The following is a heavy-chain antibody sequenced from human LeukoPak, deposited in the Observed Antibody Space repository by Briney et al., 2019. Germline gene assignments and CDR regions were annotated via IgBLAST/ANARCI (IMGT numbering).Heavy chain of an antibody. D-gene: IGHD4-17*01. V-gene: IGHV4-39*07. J-gene: IGHJ4*02. CDR2: IYYSGST. CDR1: GGSIGSTNYY. CDR3: ARGPYGDYYFDY. Sequence: SETLSLTCTVSGGSIGSTNYYWGWIRQPPGKGLEWITNIYYSGSTYYNPSLKSPVTISVDTYKNQFSLKLSSVTAADTAVYYCARGPYGDYYFDYWGQGTLVTVSS.